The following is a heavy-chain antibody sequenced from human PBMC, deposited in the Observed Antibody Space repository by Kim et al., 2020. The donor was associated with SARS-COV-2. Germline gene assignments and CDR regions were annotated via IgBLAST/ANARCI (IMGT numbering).Heavy chain of an antibody. CDR2: IYYSGST. Sequence: SETLSLTCTVSGGSISSYYWSWIRQPPGKGLEWIGYIYYSGSTNYNPSLKSRVTISVDTSKNQFSLKLSSVTAADTAVYYCARVRGGGYDDLGWYFDLWGRGTLVTVSS. D-gene: IGHD5-12*01. CDR1: GGSISSYY. J-gene: IGHJ2*01. V-gene: IGHV4-59*13. CDR3: ARVRGGGYDDLGWYFDL.